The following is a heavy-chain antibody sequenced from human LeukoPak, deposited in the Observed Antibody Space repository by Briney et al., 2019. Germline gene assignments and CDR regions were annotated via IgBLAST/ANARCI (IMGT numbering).Heavy chain of an antibody. CDR2: IRQDGSDK. CDR1: GFTFTNHW. D-gene: IGHD6-13*01. J-gene: IGHJ4*02. V-gene: IGHV3-7*01. Sequence: PGGSLRLSCAASGFTFTNHWMTWVRQAPGKGLEWVAYIRQDGSDKYYVDSVKGRFTISRDNAKNSLYLQLSSLRAEDTAVYYCARISSPGFFDYLGQGTLGTGSS. CDR3: ARISSPGFFDY.